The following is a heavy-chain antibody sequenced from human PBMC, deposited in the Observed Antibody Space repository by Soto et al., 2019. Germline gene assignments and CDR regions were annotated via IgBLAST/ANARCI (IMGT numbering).Heavy chain of an antibody. CDR2: INPNSGGT. CDR1: GYTLTGYY. Sequence: GASVKVSCKASGYTLTGYYMHWVRQAPGQGLEWMGWINPNSGGTNYAQKFQGWVTMTRDTSISTAYMELSRLRSDDTAVYYCARDLADASGCSGGSCYYYYGMDVWGQGTTVTVSS. J-gene: IGHJ6*02. CDR3: ARDLADASGCSGGSCYYYYGMDV. D-gene: IGHD2-15*01. V-gene: IGHV1-2*04.